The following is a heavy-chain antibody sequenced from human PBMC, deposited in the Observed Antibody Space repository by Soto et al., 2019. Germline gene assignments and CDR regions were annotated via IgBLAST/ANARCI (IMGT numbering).Heavy chain of an antibody. Sequence: SETLCLTCTVSGGSISTYYWSWIRQPPGKGLEWIGYIYFAGTTTYNPSLKSRVTISLDASKNRFSLRLTSVTAADTAVYYCARLGAYFQALDSWGQGTLVTVSS. CDR1: GGSISTYY. J-gene: IGHJ4*02. CDR2: IYFAGTT. CDR3: ARLGAYFQALDS. D-gene: IGHD3-16*01. V-gene: IGHV4-59*08.